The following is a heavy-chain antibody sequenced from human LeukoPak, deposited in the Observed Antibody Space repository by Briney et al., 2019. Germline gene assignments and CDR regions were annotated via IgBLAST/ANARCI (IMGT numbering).Heavy chain of an antibody. V-gene: IGHV4-39*01. CDR2: IYYSGST. CDR1: GGSISSSSYY. Sequence: PSETLSLTCTVSGGSISSSSYYWGWIRQPPGKGLEWIGSIYYSGSTYYNPSLKSRVTISVDTSKNQFSLKLSSVTAADTAVYYCARLGEGSRGPWFDPWGQGTLDTVSS. CDR3: ARLGEGSRGPWFDP. J-gene: IGHJ5*02. D-gene: IGHD6-13*01.